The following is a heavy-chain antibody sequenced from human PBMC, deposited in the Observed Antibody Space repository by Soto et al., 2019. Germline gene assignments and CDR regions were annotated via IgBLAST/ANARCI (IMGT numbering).Heavy chain of an antibody. CDR2: ISGSGGTT. D-gene: IGHD6-19*01. V-gene: IGHV3-23*01. Sequence: GSLRLSCAASGFTFSSYAMSWVRQAPGKGLEWVPSISGSGGTTYYADSVKGRFTISRDNSRNTLYLQMNSLRAEDTAVYYCAKRPGIAVTGPLDHWGQGTLVTVSS. J-gene: IGHJ4*02. CDR1: GFTFSSYA. CDR3: AKRPGIAVTGPLDH.